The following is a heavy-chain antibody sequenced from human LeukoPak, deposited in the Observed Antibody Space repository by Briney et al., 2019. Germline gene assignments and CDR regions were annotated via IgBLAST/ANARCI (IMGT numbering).Heavy chain of an antibody. CDR1: GFTFAEYT. CDR3: ARAEVPAAIKSGAFDI. CDR2: ISWNGARI. Sequence: GGSLRLSCAASGFTFAEYTMHWVRQAPGKGLEWVSLISWNGARIHYADSVKGRFTISRDNSKNTLYLQMNSLRAEDTAVYYCARAEVPAAIKSGAFDIWGQGTMVTVSS. V-gene: IGHV3-43*01. D-gene: IGHD2-2*01. J-gene: IGHJ3*02.